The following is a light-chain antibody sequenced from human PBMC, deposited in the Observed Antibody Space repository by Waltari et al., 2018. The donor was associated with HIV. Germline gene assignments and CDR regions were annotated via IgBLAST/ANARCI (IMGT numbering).Light chain of an antibody. J-gene: IGKJ1*01. CDR2: SAS. Sequence: EIVLTKFQSLLSLSPGEKTTHSCRASQGVGGNSLAWFRQKAGQPPRLLIYSASNRATGVPDRFIGSGSGRDFSLIISRLEPEDFAVYFCQQYDESPVTFGQGTRVEF. CDR1: QGVGGNS. CDR3: QQYDESPVT. V-gene: IGKV3-20*01.